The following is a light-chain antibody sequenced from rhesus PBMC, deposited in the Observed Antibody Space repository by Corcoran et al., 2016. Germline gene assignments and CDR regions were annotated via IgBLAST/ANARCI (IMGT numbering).Light chain of an antibody. CDR2: KAS. V-gene: IGKV1-22*01. CDR3: QQYSSRPFT. J-gene: IGKJ3*01. Sequence: GDTVTITCRASQGISSWLAWYQQKPGKAPKLLIYKASSLQSGVPSRFSGSGSGTDLTLTISSLQSEDFATYYCQQYSSRPFTFGPGTKLDIK. CDR1: QGISSW.